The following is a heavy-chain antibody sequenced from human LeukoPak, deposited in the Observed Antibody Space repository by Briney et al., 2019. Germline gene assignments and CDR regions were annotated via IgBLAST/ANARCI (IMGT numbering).Heavy chain of an antibody. Sequence: SETLSLTCTVSSGSISTSNYYWGWVRQPPGKALEWIGNIFYSGSTYYSPSLKSRVTISLDTSKNQFSLKLSSVTAADTAVYYCARHKERGYSYGTFDYWGQGTLVTVSS. D-gene: IGHD5-18*01. CDR3: ARHKERGYSYGTFDY. V-gene: IGHV4-39*01. CDR1: SGSISTSNYY. CDR2: IFYSGST. J-gene: IGHJ4*02.